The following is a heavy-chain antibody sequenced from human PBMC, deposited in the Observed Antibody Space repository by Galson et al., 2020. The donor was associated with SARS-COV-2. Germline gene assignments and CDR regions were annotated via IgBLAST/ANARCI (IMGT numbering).Heavy chain of an antibody. Sequence: SETLSLTCAVSGGSISSGLYSWNWIRQPPGKGLQWIGHIHHSGRTYYNPSFTSRVTISVDRSKNQFSLNLTSVTAADTALYYCARAPLTNLDFVAFFDYWGQGTPVTVSS. J-gene: IGHJ4*02. CDR3: ARAPLTNLDFVAFFDY. CDR1: GGSISSGLYS. V-gene: IGHV4-30-2*01. D-gene: IGHD3-9*01. CDR2: IHHSGRT.